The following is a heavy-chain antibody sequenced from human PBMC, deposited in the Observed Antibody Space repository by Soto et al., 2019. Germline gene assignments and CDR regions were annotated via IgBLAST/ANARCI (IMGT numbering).Heavy chain of an antibody. J-gene: IGHJ6*02. D-gene: IGHD1-26*01. V-gene: IGHV3-30*18. Sequence: GGSLRLSCAASGFTFSSYGMHWVRQAPGKGLEWVAVISYDGSNKYYADSVKGRFTISRDNSKNTLYLQMNSLRAEDTALYYCAKDGGATTRDYYYGMDVWGQGTTVTVSS. CDR2: ISYDGSNK. CDR3: AKDGGATTRDYYYGMDV. CDR1: GFTFSSYG.